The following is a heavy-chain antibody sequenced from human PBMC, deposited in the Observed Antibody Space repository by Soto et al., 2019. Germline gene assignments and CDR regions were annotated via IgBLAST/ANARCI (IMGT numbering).Heavy chain of an antibody. CDR1: GGSIMNSGDH. D-gene: IGHD2-21*01. CDR3: ARQFYASSAIDYYGMDV. Sequence: SETLSLTCTVSGGSIMNSGDHWDWIRQRPGKGLGWMVNMYYSGSTYYNPSLKGRVTISLETCNNHFSVKVSAVTAAHTAAYYXARQFYASSAIDYYGMDVWGQGTTVTVSS. J-gene: IGHJ6*02. V-gene: IGHV4-39*01. CDR2: MYYSGST.